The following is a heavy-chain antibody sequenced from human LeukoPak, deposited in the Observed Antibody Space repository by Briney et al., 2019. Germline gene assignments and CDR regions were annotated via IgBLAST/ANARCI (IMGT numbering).Heavy chain of an antibody. V-gene: IGHV1-2*02. D-gene: IGHD3-10*01. CDR1: GYTFTSYY. CDR3: ARARFDRSYYYGSGSYNGHFDY. J-gene: IGHJ4*02. Sequence: ASVKVSCKASGYTFTSYYMHWVRQAPGQGLEWMGWINPNSGGTNYAQKFQGRVTMTRDTSISTAYMELSRLRSDDTAVYYCARARFDRSYYYGSGSYNGHFDYWGQGTLVTVSS. CDR2: INPNSGGT.